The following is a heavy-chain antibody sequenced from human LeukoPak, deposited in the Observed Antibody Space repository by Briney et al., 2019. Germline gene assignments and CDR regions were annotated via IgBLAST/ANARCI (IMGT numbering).Heavy chain of an antibody. CDR3: AKDLGRDGDEIFDY. D-gene: IGHD3-16*01. CDR2: ISADGRST. V-gene: IGHV3-23*01. CDR1: RFSFSNYA. Sequence: GGSLRLSCAPSRFSFSNYAMTWVRQAPGRGLERVSTISADGRSTHYADSVRGRLTISRDNSKNMLYLQMNSLRAEDTALYYCAKDLGRDGDEIFDYWGQGTLVTLSS. J-gene: IGHJ4*02.